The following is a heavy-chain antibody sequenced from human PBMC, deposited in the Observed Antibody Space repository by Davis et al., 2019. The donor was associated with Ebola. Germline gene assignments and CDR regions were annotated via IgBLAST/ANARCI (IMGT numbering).Heavy chain of an antibody. D-gene: IGHD3-3*01. CDR3: ARGGTYYDFWSGYLKWFDP. CDR2: ISYDGSNK. V-gene: IGHV3-30*03. Sequence: GESLKISCAASGFTFSSYGMHWVRQAPGKGLEWVAVISYDGSNKYYADSVKGRFTISRDNSKNTLSLQMNSLRAEDTAVYYCARGGTYYDFWSGYLKWFDPWGQGTLVTVSS. J-gene: IGHJ5*02. CDR1: GFTFSSYG.